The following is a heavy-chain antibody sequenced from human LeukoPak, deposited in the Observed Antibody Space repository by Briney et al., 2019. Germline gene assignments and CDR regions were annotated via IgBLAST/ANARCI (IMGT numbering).Heavy chain of an antibody. D-gene: IGHD5-18*01. CDR1: GGSISSSSYY. V-gene: IGHV4-39*01. J-gene: IGHJ4*02. CDR3: ARQNFESAMVRVYYFDY. CDR2: IYYSGST. Sequence: SETLSLTCTVSGGSISSSSYYWGWIRQPPGKGLEWIGSIYYSGSTYYNPSLKGRVTISVDTSKNQFSLKLCSVTAADTAVYYCARQNFESAMVRVYYFDYWGQGTLVTVSS.